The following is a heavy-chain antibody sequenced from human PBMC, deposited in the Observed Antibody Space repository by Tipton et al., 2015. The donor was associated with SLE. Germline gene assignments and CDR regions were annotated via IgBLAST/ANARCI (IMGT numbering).Heavy chain of an antibody. CDR2: IYYSGST. CDR3: ARDIYSSSLI. D-gene: IGHD6-13*01. Sequence: TLSLTCTVSGGSISSHYWSWIRQPPGKGLEWIGYIYYSGSTKYNPSLKSRVTISVDTSKNQFSLKLSSVTAADTAVYYCARDIYSSSLIWGQGTMVTVSS. CDR1: GGSISSHY. J-gene: IGHJ3*02. V-gene: IGHV4-59*11.